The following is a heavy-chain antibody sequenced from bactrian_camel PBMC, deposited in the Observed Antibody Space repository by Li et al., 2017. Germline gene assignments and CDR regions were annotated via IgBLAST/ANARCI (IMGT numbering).Heavy chain of an antibody. V-gene: IGHV3S42*01. CDR3: AADGSSWYHYYR. J-gene: IGHJ4*01. D-gene: IGHD6*01. CDR1: GFTFSNSA. CDR2: IYSLSASI. Sequence: VQLVESGGGLVQPGESLRLSCAASGFTFSNSAMSWVRQAPGKGLEWVSSIYSLSASINYADSVKGRFTISRDNAKNTLFLQMNNLQPNDTATYFCAADGSSWYHYYRWGRGTQVTVS.